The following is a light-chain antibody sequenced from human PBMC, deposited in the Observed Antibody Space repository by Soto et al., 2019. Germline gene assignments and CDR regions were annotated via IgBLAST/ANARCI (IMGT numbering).Light chain of an antibody. CDR2: DAS. V-gene: IGKV3-20*01. Sequence: EFVLTQSPGTLSLSPGESATLSCRASQTVRNNYLAWYQQKPGQAPRLLIYDASSRATGIPDTFSGGGSGTDFTLTISTLEPEDFAVYDCQQFSSYPLTVGGGTKGEIK. CDR1: QTVRNNY. J-gene: IGKJ4*01. CDR3: QQFSSYPLT.